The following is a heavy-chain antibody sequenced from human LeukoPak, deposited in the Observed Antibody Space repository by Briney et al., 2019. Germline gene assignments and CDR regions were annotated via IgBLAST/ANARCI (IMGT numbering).Heavy chain of an antibody. CDR2: IYYSGST. D-gene: IGHD1-26*01. V-gene: IGHV4-59*01. CDR1: GGSISSYY. Sequence: SETLSLTCTVSGGSISSYYWSWIRQPPGKGLEWIGCIYYSGSTNYNPSLKSRVTVSVDTSKDQFSLKLSSLTAADTAVYYCARSFLGDWYFDLWGRGTLVTVP. CDR3: ARSFLGDWYFDL. J-gene: IGHJ2*01.